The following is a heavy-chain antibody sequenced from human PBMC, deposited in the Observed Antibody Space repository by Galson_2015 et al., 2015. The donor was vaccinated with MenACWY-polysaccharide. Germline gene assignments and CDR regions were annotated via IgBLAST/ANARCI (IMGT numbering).Heavy chain of an antibody. CDR2: IGGYNGNT. CDR1: GYNFNTFA. J-gene: IGHJ6*02. D-gene: IGHD1-1*01. Sequence: SVKVSCKASGYNFNTFAITWVRQAPGQGLEWMGWIGGYNGNTNYAHQLQGRVIMTTDTSTSTAYMELRGLRSDDTAVYYCARLVWPGAHSSDYNYGMDVWGQGTTVTVSS. V-gene: IGHV1-18*01. CDR3: ARLVWPGAHSSDYNYGMDV.